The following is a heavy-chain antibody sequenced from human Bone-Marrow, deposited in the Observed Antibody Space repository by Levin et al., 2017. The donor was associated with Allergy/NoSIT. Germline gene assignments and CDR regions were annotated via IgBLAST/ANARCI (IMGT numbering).Heavy chain of an antibody. CDR3: ARAGWELQRGFDY. D-gene: IGHD1-26*01. J-gene: IGHJ4*02. V-gene: IGHV1-46*01. CDR2: INPSGGST. CDR1: GYTFTSYY. Sequence: GGSLRLSCKASGYTFTSYYMHWVRQAPGQGLEWMGIINPSGGSTSYAQKFQGRVTMTRDTSTSTVYMELSSLRSEDTAVYYCARAGWELQRGFDYWGQGTLVTVSS.